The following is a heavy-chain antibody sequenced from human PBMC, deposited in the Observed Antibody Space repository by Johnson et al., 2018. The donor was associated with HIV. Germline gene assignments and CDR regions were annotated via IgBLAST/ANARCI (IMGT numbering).Heavy chain of an antibody. V-gene: IGHV3-11*04. CDR1: GFTFSDYY. CDR2: ISSSGSTI. D-gene: IGHD6-19*01. J-gene: IGHJ3*02. Sequence: QVQLVESGGGVVQPGRSLRLSCAASGFTFSDYYMSWIRQAPGKGLEWVSYISSSGSTIYYADSVKGRFTISRDNAKNSLYLQMNSLRAEDTAVYYCARVAVAGTYAFDIWGEGTMVTVSS. CDR3: ARVAVAGTYAFDI.